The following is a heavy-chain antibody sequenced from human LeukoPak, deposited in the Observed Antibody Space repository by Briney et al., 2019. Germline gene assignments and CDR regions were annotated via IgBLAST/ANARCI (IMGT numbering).Heavy chain of an antibody. J-gene: IGHJ5*02. V-gene: IGHV3-30*18. CDR1: GFTFSSYG. CDR3: AKDLSTTTVIHVEWFDP. D-gene: IGHD4-11*01. Sequence: GGSLRLSCAASGFTFSSYGMHWVRQAPGKGLEWVAVISNDGSNKYYADSVKGRFTISRDNSKNTLYLQMNSLRAEDTAVYYCAKDLSTTTVIHVEWFDPWGQGTLVTVSS. CDR2: ISNDGSNK.